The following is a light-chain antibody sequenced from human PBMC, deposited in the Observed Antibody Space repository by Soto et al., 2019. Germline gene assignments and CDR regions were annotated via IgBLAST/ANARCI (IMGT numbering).Light chain of an antibody. V-gene: IGLV2-14*01. CDR2: DVS. Sequence: QSVLTQPASVSGSPGQSITISCTGTSSDVGGYNYVSWYQQHPGKAPKLMIYDVSNRPSGVSNRFSGSKSGNTASLTISGLLAEDEADYYCSSYTSSSTPPYVFGTGTKVTVL. CDR1: SSDVGGYNY. J-gene: IGLJ1*01. CDR3: SSYTSSSTPPYV.